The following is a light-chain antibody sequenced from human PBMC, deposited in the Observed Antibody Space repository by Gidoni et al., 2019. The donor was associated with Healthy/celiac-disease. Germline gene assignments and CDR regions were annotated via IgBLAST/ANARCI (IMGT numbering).Light chain of an antibody. CDR2: DAS. J-gene: IGKJ3*01. V-gene: IGKV3D-20*01. CDR3: QQYGSSGFT. CDR1: QSVGSSY. Sequence: IVLTQSPATLSLSPGDRATLSCGSSQSVGSSYLAWYQQKPGLAPRLLIYDASSRATGIPDRFSGSGSGTDFTLTISRLEPEDFAVYYCQQYGSSGFTFGPGTKVDIK.